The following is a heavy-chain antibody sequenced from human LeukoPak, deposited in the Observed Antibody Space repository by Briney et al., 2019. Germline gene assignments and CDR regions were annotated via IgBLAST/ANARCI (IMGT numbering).Heavy chain of an antibody. CDR1: GFTFSSYA. CDR3: AKDQWGYNWFDP. J-gene: IGHJ5*02. Sequence: GGSLRLSCAASGFTFSSYAMSWVRQAPGKGLEWVSAISGSGGSTYYADSVKGRLTISRDNSKNTLYLQMNSLRAEDTAVYYCAKDQWGYNWFDPWGQGTLVTVSS. CDR2: ISGSGGST. D-gene: IGHD3-16*01. V-gene: IGHV3-23*01.